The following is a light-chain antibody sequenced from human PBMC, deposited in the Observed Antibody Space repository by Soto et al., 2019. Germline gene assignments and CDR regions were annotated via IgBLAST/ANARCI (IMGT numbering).Light chain of an antibody. CDR1: QSISSY. J-gene: IGKJ5*01. CDR2: AAS. Sequence: DIQMTQSPSSLSASLGDRVAITCRASQSISSYLNWYQQKPGKAPKVLIYAASNLQSGVPSRFSGSGSGTDFAFTISSLQPEDFATYYCQQGYSTPSTFGQGTRLEIK. V-gene: IGKV1-39*01. CDR3: QQGYSTPST.